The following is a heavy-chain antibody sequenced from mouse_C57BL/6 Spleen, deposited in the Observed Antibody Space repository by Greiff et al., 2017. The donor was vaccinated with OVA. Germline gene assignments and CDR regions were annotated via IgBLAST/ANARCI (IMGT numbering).Heavy chain of an antibody. CDR1: GFTFSSYA. V-gene: IGHV5-9-1*02. J-gene: IGHJ4*01. CDR3: TRNYDGYYENAMDY. CDR2: ISSGGDYI. Sequence: EVQLVESGEGLVKPGGSLKLSCAASGFTFSSYAMSWVRQTPEKRLEWVAYISSGGDYIYYADTVKGRFTISRDNARNTLYLQMSSLKSEDTAMYYCTRNYDGYYENAMDYWGQGTSVTVSS. D-gene: IGHD2-3*01.